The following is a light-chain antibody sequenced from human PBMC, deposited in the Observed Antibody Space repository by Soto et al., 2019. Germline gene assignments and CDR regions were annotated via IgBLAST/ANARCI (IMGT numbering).Light chain of an antibody. CDR3: QQLDSYPLT. J-gene: IGKJ3*01. CDR1: QGISSY. V-gene: IGKV1-9*01. CDR2: AAS. Sequence: IQLTQSPSSLSASVGDRVTITCRASQGISSYLAWYQQKLGKAPKLLIYAASTLQSGVPSRFSGSGSETDFTLTISSLQPEDFATYYCQQLDSYPLTFGPGTKVDLK.